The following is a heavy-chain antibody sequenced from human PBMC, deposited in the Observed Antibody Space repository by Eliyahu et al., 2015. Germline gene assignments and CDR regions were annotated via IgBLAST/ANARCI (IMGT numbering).Heavy chain of an antibody. CDR1: GFXFSXXG. Sequence: QVQLVESGGGVVQPGRSLRLXCAASGFXFSXXGMHWXRQAPGKGLEWVAVISYDGSNKYYADSVKGRFTISRDNSKNTLYLQMNSLRAEDTAVYYCAKEYGSGAYFDYWGQGTLVTVSS. D-gene: IGHD3-10*01. CDR3: AKEYGSGAYFDY. V-gene: IGHV3-30*18. CDR2: ISYDGSNK. J-gene: IGHJ4*02.